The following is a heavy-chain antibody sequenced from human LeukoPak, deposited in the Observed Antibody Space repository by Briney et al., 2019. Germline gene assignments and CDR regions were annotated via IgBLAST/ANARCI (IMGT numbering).Heavy chain of an antibody. Sequence: GASVKVSCTASGYTFTGYYIQWLRQAPGQGLEWMGWINPNSGGTKYAQKFQGRVTMTRDTSISTAYMEVSRLRSDDAAVYYCARDPNTNYYSNNFDYWGQGTLVTVSS. V-gene: IGHV1-2*02. CDR3: ARDPNTNYYSNNFDY. D-gene: IGHD3-22*01. J-gene: IGHJ4*02. CDR2: INPNSGGT. CDR1: GYTFTGYY.